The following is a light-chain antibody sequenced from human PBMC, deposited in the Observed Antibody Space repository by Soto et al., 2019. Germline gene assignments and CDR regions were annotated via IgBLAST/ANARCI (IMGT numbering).Light chain of an antibody. V-gene: IGKV1-5*01. CDR2: DVS. J-gene: IGKJ1*01. CDR1: QNIERW. CDR3: QQFKSDTWT. Sequence: DIQMTQSPSTLSASVGDRVTLTCRASQNIERWLAWYQQKPGKAPKLLLYDVSSLESGVPSRFSGSGSATEFILTINGLQPDDFATYFCQQFKSDTWTFGQGTKVDIK.